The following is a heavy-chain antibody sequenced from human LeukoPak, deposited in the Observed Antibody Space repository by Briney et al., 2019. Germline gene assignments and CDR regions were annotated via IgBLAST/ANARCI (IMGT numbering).Heavy chain of an antibody. Sequence: GGSLRLSCAAPGFTFSSYAMFWVRQAPGMGLEYVSTITTNGGNTFYANSVKGRFTISRDNSKNTLYLQMGSLRAEDMAVYYCARHVGSGSKAFDIWGQGTMVTVSS. J-gene: IGHJ3*02. CDR2: ITTNGGNT. D-gene: IGHD3-10*01. CDR3: ARHVGSGSKAFDI. CDR1: GFTFSSYA. V-gene: IGHV3-64*01.